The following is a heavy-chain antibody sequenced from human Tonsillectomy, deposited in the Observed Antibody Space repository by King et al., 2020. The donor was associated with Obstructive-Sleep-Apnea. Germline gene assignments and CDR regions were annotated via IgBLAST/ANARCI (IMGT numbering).Heavy chain of an antibody. CDR1: GGSISSYY. D-gene: IGHD6-13*01. CDR2: IYYSGST. Sequence: QLQESGPGLVKPSETLSLTCTVSGGSISSYYWSWIRQPPGKGLEWIGYIYYSGSTNYNPSLKSRVTISLDTSKNQFSLKLSSLTAADTAVYYCARVYSSSWSEYYFDYGGQGTLVTVSS. V-gene: IGHV4-59*01. CDR3: ARVYSSSWSEYYFDY. J-gene: IGHJ4*02.